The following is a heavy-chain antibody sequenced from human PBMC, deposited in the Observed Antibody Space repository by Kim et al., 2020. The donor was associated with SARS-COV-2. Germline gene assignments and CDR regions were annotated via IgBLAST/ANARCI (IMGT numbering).Heavy chain of an antibody. Sequence: PSLKSRVTISIDTSKNQFSLKLRSVTAADTAVYYCARGTYDYVWGSYRFVYWGQGTLVTVSS. J-gene: IGHJ4*02. CDR3: ARGTYDYVWGSYRFVY. V-gene: IGHV4-59*09. D-gene: IGHD3-16*02.